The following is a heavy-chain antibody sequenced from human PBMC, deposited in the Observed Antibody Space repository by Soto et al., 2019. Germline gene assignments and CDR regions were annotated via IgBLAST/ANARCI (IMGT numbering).Heavy chain of an antibody. V-gene: IGHV4-34*01. CDR2: SNDSGST. Sequence: SVTLSLTSAVYGWSFSGYYWSWIRLPPGKGLEWIGESNDSGSTNYNPSLKSRVTISLDTSKNQFSLKLSSVTAADTAVYYCARAHSLIVVVLDYWGQGTLVTVSS. J-gene: IGHJ4*02. CDR1: GWSFSGYY. D-gene: IGHD3-22*01. CDR3: ARAHSLIVVVLDY.